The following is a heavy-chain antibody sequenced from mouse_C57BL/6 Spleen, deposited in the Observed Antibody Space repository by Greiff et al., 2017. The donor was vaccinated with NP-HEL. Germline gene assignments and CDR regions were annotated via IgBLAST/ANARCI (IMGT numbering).Heavy chain of an antibody. D-gene: IGHD2-4*01. Sequence: EVQVVESGGDLVKPGGSLKLSCAASGFTFSSYGMSWVRQTPDKRLEWVATISSGGSYTYYPDSVKGRFTISRDNAKNTLYLQMSSLKSEDTAMYYCARHYDYDEGFAYWGQGTLVTVSA. J-gene: IGHJ3*01. CDR1: GFTFSSYG. V-gene: IGHV5-6*01. CDR2: ISSGGSYT. CDR3: ARHYDYDEGFAY.